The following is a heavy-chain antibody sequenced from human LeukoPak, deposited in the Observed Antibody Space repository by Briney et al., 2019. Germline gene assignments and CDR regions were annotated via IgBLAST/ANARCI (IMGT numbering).Heavy chain of an antibody. J-gene: IGHJ4*02. Sequence: ASVKVSCKASGYTFTSYAIHWVRQAPGQRLERMGWINAGNGNTKYSQKFQGRVTITTDTSASTAYMELSSLRSEDTAVYYCARVGAAAGPYYFDYWGQGTLVTVSS. CDR2: INAGNGNT. V-gene: IGHV1-3*01. D-gene: IGHD6-13*01. CDR3: ARVGAAAGPYYFDY. CDR1: GYTFTSYA.